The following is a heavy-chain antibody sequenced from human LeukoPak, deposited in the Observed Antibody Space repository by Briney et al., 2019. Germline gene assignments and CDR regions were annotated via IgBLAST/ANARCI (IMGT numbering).Heavy chain of an antibody. Sequence: GGPLRLSCAGSGFTFNRAAMSWVRQAPGKGLEWVSGISGSGGDTYYSDSVKGRFTISRDNAKTTVYLQMNSLRTEDTAVYYCAKEGRLTVAAVVVENYFDYWGQG. D-gene: IGHD3-22*01. CDR1: GFTFNRAA. J-gene: IGHJ4*02. CDR3: AKEGRLTVAAVVVENYFDY. V-gene: IGHV3-23*01. CDR2: ISGSGGDT.